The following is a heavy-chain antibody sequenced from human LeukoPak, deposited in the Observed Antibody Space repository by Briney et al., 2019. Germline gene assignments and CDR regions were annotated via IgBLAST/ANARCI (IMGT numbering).Heavy chain of an antibody. J-gene: IGHJ4*02. Sequence: SETLSLTCAVSGYSISSDYYWGWIRQPPGKGLEWIWSMYHSGTSYYNPSLKSRVTVSLDTSKNQFSLRLSSVTAADTAVYYCARQVIGSHYHDYWGQGTLVTVSS. D-gene: IGHD1-26*01. CDR2: MYHSGTS. CDR3: ARQVIGSHYHDY. V-gene: IGHV4-38-2*01. CDR1: GYSISSDYY.